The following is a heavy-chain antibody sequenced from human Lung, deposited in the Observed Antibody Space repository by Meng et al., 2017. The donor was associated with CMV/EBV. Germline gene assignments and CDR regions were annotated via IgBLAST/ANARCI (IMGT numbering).Heavy chain of an antibody. CDR3: ARNGADEDYWFDP. D-gene: IGHD4-17*01. CDR1: GSIFSDYW. V-gene: IGHV5-51*01. J-gene: IGHJ5*02. CDR2: IYPGDSDV. Sequence: GGSXRLXCQGFGSIFSDYWIGWVRQMPGKGLEWMGIIYPGDSDVRYSPSFQGQVFISADESISTAYLQWYSLKASDTAIYYCARNGADEDYWFDPWGQGNXVTVSS.